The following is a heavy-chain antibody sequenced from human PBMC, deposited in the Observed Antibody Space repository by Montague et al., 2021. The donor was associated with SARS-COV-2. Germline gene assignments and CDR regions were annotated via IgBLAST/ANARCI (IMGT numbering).Heavy chain of an antibody. CDR1: GFSLSTSGVG. Sequence: PALVKPTQTLTLTCTFSGFSLSTSGVGVGWIRQPPGKALEWLALIYWDDDKRYSLSLKSRLTITKDTSKNQVVLTMTNMDPVDTATYYCAHDRVTMIVVAKADAFDIWGQGTMVTVSS. CDR2: IYWDDDK. CDR3: AHDRVTMIVVAKADAFDI. V-gene: IGHV2-5*02. J-gene: IGHJ3*02. D-gene: IGHD3-22*01.